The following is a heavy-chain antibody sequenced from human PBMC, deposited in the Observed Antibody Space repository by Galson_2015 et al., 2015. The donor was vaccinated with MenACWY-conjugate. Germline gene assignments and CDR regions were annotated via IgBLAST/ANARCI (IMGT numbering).Heavy chain of an antibody. J-gene: IGHJ4*02. V-gene: IGHV4-59*03. CDR2: IHYSGST. CDR1: GGSLSDSY. CDR3: VANGYYTLEH. Sequence: LSLTCSVSGGSLSDSYWKWIRQPPGEGLEWIGHIHYSGSTNYNPSLKSRVLISIDTSKNQFSLRLSSVTAADTAVYYCVANGYYTLEHWGQGTPVTVSS. D-gene: IGHD3-3*01.